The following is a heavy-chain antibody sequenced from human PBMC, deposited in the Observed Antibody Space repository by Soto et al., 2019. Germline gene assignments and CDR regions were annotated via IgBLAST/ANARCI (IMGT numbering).Heavy chain of an antibody. CDR3: ARGRNSAFDF. CDR2: TWYTSGWNS. Sequence: QVQLQQSGPGLVKPSQTLSLTCAISGDSVFTDGVAWNWVRQSPSRGLEWLGRTWYTSGWNSDYALSVKRRITVTPDTSKNQFSLQLRSVTPEDRAVYYCARGRNSAFDFWGQGPLVTVSS. J-gene: IGHJ4*02. D-gene: IGHD6-13*01. CDR1: GDSVFTDGVA. V-gene: IGHV6-1*01.